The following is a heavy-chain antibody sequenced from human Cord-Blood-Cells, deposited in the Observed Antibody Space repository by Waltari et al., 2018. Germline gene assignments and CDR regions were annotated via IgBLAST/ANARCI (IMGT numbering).Heavy chain of an antibody. D-gene: IGHD2-2*01. J-gene: IGHJ4*02. CDR2: INHSGST. CDR3: ARGGIVVVPAAIYTFDY. CDR1: GGSFSGYY. V-gene: IGHV4-34*01. Sequence: QVQLQQWGAGLLKPSETLSLTCAVYGGSFSGYYWSWIRQPPGKGLEWIGEINHSGSTNYHPSLKSRVTIAVYTSKNQFSRKLMSVTAADTAVYYCARGGIVVVPAAIYTFDYSRQGTLVTVSS.